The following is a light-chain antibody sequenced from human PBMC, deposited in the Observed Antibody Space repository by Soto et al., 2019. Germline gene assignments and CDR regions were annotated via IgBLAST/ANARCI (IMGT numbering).Light chain of an antibody. J-gene: IGKJ1*01. V-gene: IGKV1-5*01. Sequence: IQVTQSPSTLSASVGDRVTITCRASQSISSWLAWYQQKPGKAPKLLIYDASSLESGVPSRFSGSGSGTEFTLTISSLQPDDFATYYCQQYNSYWTFGQGTKVEIK. CDR1: QSISSW. CDR2: DAS. CDR3: QQYNSYWT.